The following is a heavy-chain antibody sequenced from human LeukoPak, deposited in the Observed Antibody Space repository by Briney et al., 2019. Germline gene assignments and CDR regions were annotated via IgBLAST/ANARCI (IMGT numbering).Heavy chain of an antibody. CDR3: AKDRYYYDSSGYCYYYYGMDV. CDR2: ISYDGSNK. Sequence: PGRSLRLSCAASGFIFSSYGMHWVRQAPGKGLEWVAVISYDGSNKYYADSVKGRFTISRDNSKNTLYLQMNSLRAEDTAVYYCAKDRYYYDSSGYCYYYYGMDVWGQGTTVTVSS. V-gene: IGHV3-30*18. J-gene: IGHJ6*02. D-gene: IGHD3-22*01. CDR1: GFIFSSYG.